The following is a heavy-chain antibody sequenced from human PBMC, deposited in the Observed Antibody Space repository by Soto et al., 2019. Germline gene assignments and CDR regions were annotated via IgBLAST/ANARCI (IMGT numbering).Heavy chain of an antibody. J-gene: IGHJ4*02. CDR1: GFTFPTYA. Sequence: EVQLLESGGDLVQPGGSLRLSCTATGFTFPTYAMSWVRQAPGKGLEWVSAISASGGTYYAASVKGRFTISRDNSKDTLYLQMNSLRAEDTAVYYCAKRDLVDASPRNFDHWGQGTLVTVSS. CDR3: AKRDLVDASPRNFDH. CDR2: ISASGGT. D-gene: IGHD3-10*01. V-gene: IGHV3-23*01.